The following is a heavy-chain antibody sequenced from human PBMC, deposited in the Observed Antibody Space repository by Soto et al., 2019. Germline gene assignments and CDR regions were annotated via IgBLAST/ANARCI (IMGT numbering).Heavy chain of an antibody. J-gene: IGHJ4*02. Sequence: QVQLVQSGAEVKKPGSSVKVSCKASGVTFSSYPISWVRQAPGQGLEWMGGIIPITGTVQYAQKFQGRLTVTADESTTTGYMELISLGSEDTAVYYCARLWDSSHGFNFDYWGQGTLVTVSS. V-gene: IGHV1-69*01. D-gene: IGHD6-6*01. CDR1: GVTFSSYP. CDR3: ARLWDSSHGFNFDY. CDR2: IIPITGTV.